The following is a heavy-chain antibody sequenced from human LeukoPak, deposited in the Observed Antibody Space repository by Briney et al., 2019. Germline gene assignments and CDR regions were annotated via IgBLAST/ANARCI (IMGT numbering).Heavy chain of an antibody. CDR2: IYYSGST. CDR3: ARRDSGYDLGYFDY. D-gene: IGHD5-12*01. J-gene: IGHJ4*02. CDR1: GGSISSYY. Sequence: SETLSLTCTVSGGSISSYYWSWIRQPPGKGLEWIGYIYYSGSTNYNPSLKSRVTISVDTSKNQFSLKLSSVTAADTAVYYCARRDSGYDLGYFDYWGQGTLVTVSS. V-gene: IGHV4-59*08.